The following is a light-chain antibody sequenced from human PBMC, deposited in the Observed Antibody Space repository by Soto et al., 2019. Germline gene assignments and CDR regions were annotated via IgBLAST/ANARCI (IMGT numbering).Light chain of an antibody. CDR3: QQHGGSPLFT. Sequence: EIVLTQSPGTLSFSPGERATLSCRASQSVETYLAWYQQKPGQSPRLLIYRASRRATGIPDKFSGSGAGTDVTLTISRLEPDDFAVYYCQQHGGSPLFTFGPGTKVDIK. CDR1: QSVETY. V-gene: IGKV3-20*01. J-gene: IGKJ3*01. CDR2: RAS.